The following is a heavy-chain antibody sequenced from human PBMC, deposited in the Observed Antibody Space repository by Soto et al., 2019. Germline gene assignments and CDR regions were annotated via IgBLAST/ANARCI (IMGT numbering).Heavy chain of an antibody. Sequence: PSETLSLTCAVYGGSVNGYYWNWIRQPPGKGLEWMGEINHTGGTHYNPSLMSRVTMSVDTSKNKFSLRLSSFTAADTAIYYCATRITVFGLLIPPFDPWGQGTQVTISS. D-gene: IGHD3-3*01. V-gene: IGHV4-34*01. J-gene: IGHJ5*02. CDR2: INHTGGT. CDR1: GGSVNGYY. CDR3: ATRITVFGLLIPPFDP.